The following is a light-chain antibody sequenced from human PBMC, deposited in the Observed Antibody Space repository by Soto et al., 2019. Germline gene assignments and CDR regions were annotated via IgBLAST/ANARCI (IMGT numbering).Light chain of an antibody. Sequence: AIQMTQSPSSLSASVGDRVTITCRASQGIRNGLGWYQQKPGKAPTLLIYAASSLQSGVPSRFSGSGSGTDFTLTISSLQPEDFATYYCQQLNNFPPFTFGPGTKVDLK. CDR1: QGIRNG. CDR2: AAS. V-gene: IGKV1-6*01. CDR3: QQLNNFPPFT. J-gene: IGKJ3*01.